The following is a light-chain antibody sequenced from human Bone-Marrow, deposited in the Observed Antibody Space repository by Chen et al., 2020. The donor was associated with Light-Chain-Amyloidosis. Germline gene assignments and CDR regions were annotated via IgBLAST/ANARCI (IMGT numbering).Light chain of an antibody. CDR3: QVWDRSSDRPV. CDR1: NIGSTS. J-gene: IGLJ3*02. V-gene: IGLV3-21*02. CDR2: YDS. Sequence: SYVLTPPSSVSVAPGQTATIACGGNNIGSTSVHWYQQTPGQAPLLVVYYDSDRPSGSPERLSGSNSGNTATLTISRVEAGDEADYYCQVWDRSSDRPVFGGGTKLTVL.